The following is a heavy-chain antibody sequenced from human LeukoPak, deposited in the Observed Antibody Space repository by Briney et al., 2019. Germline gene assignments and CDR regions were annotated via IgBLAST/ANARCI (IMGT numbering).Heavy chain of an antibody. CDR1: GFNFGNYA. J-gene: IGHJ4*02. Sequence: PGGSLRLSCAASGFNFGNYAMNWVRQAPGKGLEWVSGINWNGGSTGYADSVKGRFTISRDNAKNSLYLQMNSLRAEDTALYYCARAGLYNWNYEGTAYFDYWGQGTLVTVSS. V-gene: IGHV3-20*04. D-gene: IGHD1-7*01. CDR3: ARAGLYNWNYEGTAYFDY. CDR2: INWNGGST.